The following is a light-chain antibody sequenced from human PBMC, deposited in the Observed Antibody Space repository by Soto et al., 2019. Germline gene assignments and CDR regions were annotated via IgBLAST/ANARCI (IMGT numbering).Light chain of an antibody. CDR2: GSA. Sequence: APGPLCVSKGGRSAVYGRASQSVFSSLAWYQQRPGQAPRLLIYGSATRATGIPDRFSGSGSGTESTRTILTMQSDDAAVYYRQPYHSWPAFGRGTKVDIK. CDR3: QPYHSWPA. V-gene: IGKV3-15*01. J-gene: IGKJ1*01. CDR1: QSVFSS.